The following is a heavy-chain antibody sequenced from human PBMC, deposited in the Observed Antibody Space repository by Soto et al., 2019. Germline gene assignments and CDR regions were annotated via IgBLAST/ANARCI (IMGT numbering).Heavy chain of an antibody. D-gene: IGHD3-16*01. CDR1: GFSFSNAW. J-gene: IGHJ4*02. CDR3: TARLGEFFPLDY. Sequence: EVQLVESGGDFVKPGGSLRVSCAVSGFSFSNAWMSWVRQAPGKGLEWVGRIKTKADGGTTDYAAPVKGRFTISRDDLKNTVFLQMHSLETEDTAVYYCTARLGEFFPLDYWGQGTLVTVSS. V-gene: IGHV3-15*01. CDR2: IKTKADGGTT.